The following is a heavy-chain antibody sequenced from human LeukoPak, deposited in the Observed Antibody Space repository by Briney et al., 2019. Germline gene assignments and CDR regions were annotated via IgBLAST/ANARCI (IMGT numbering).Heavy chain of an antibody. CDR3: ARGGLLWFVSWFDP. CDR2: IYHSETT. J-gene: IGHJ5*02. D-gene: IGHD3-10*01. Sequence: KSSETLSLTCTVSGGSISGYYWSWIRQPPGKGLEWIGYIYHSETTSYNPSLKSRVTISVDTSKNQFSLKLRSVTAADTAVYYCARGGLLWFVSWFDPWGQGILVTVSS. V-gene: IGHV4-59*01. CDR1: GGSISGYY.